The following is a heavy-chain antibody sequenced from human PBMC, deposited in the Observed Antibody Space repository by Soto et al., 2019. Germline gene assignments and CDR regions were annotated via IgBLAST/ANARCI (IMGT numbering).Heavy chain of an antibody. CDR2: ISSSSYI. CDR3: ARGDIVVVPAAPTYYYYGMDV. CDR1: GFTFSSYS. V-gene: IGHV3-21*01. J-gene: IGHJ6*02. D-gene: IGHD2-2*01. Sequence: PGGSLRLSCAASGFTFSSYSMNWVRQAPGKGLEWVSSISSSSYIYYADSVKGRFTISRDNAKNSLYLQMNSLRAEDTAVYYCARGDIVVVPAAPTYYYYGMDVWGQGTTVTVSS.